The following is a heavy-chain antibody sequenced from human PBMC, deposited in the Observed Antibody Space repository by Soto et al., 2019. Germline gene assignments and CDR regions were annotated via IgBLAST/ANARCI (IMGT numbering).Heavy chain of an antibody. Sequence: GSLRLSCAASGFTFSSYDMHWVRQATGKGLEWVSAIGTAGDTYYPGSVKGRFTISRENAKNSLYLQMNSLRAGDTAVYYCARGGGRVATPWFDPWGQGTLVTVSS. CDR1: GFTFSSYD. D-gene: IGHD5-12*01. J-gene: IGHJ5*02. CDR2: IGTAGDT. CDR3: ARGGGRVATPWFDP. V-gene: IGHV3-13*04.